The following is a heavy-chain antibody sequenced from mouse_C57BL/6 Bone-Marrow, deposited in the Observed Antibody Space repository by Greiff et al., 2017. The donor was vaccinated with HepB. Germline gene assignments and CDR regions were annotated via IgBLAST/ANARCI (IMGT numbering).Heavy chain of an antibody. CDR3: AREITTTGFDY. CDR2: ISSGGSYT. Sequence: VQGVESGGDLVKPGGSLKLSCAASGFTFSSYGMSWARQSPDKRLEWVATISSGGSYTYYPDSVKGRFTISRDNAKNTLYLQMSSLKSEDTAMYYCAREITTTGFDYWGQGTTLTVSS. J-gene: IGHJ2*01. CDR1: GFTFSSYG. D-gene: IGHD2-4*01. V-gene: IGHV5-6*01.